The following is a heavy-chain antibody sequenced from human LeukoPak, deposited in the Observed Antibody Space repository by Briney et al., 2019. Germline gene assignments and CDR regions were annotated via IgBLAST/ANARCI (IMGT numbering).Heavy chain of an antibody. D-gene: IGHD2-15*01. CDR2: ISGSGGST. Sequence: GRSLRLSCAVSGFTFSSYAMHWVRQAPGKGLEWVSAISGSGGSTYYADSVKGRFTISRDNSKNTLYLQMSSLRAEDTAVYYCAKKLGYCSGGSCYSVTDYWGQGTLVTVSS. CDR3: AKKLGYCSGGSCYSVTDY. V-gene: IGHV3-23*01. J-gene: IGHJ4*02. CDR1: GFTFSSYA.